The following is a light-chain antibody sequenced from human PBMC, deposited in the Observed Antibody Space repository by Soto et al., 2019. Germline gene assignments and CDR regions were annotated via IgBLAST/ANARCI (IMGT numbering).Light chain of an antibody. Sequence: ENVLTQSPGTLSLSPGERATLSCRASQSVSSYLAWYQQKPGQAPRLLIYDASNRATGIPARFSGSGSGTDFTLTISRLEPEDFAVYYCQQYGTLPWTFGQGTKVDI. V-gene: IGKV3-20*01. CDR2: DAS. CDR1: QSVSSY. J-gene: IGKJ1*01. CDR3: QQYGTLPWT.